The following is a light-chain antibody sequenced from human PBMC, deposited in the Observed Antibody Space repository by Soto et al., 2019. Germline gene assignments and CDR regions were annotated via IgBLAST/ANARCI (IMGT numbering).Light chain of an antibody. J-gene: IGKJ1*01. V-gene: IGKV1-5*03. CDR2: KAS. CDR3: QQYVTYES. CDR1: QSISTW. Sequence: DIQMTQSPSTLSASVGDRVTITCRASQSISTWLAWYQQKPGKAPKLLIYKASSLQSGVPSRFSGSGSRTEFTLTISSLQPDDFATYYCQQYVTYESFGQGTKVEIK.